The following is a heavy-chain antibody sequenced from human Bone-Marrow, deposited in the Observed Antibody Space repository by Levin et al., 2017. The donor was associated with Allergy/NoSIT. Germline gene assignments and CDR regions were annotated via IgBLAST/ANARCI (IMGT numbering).Heavy chain of an antibody. CDR1: GFTFDDYA. CDR3: AKSTIERPAAGYFYYGMDD. CDR2: ISWNGGNI. Sequence: SLKISCAASGFTFDDYAMHWVRQTPGKGLEWVSGISWNGGNIGYADSVRGRFTISRDNAKNSLYLEMNSLRPEDTALYYCAKSTIERPAAGYFYYGMDDWGQGTTVTVSS. V-gene: IGHV3-9*01. D-gene: IGHD2/OR15-2a*01. J-gene: IGHJ6*02.